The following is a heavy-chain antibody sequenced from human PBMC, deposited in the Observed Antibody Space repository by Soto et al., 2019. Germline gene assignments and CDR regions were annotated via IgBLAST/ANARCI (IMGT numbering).Heavy chain of an antibody. J-gene: IGHJ5*02. CDR2: ISAYNGNT. Sequence: ASVKVSCKASGYTFSSYGISWVRQAPGQGLEWMGWISAYNGNTNYAQKLQGRVTMTTDTSTSTAYMELRSLRSDDTAVYYCARDHYYDSSGQGYNWFDPWGQGTLVTVSS. CDR1: GYTFSSYG. CDR3: ARDHYYDSSGQGYNWFDP. D-gene: IGHD3-22*01. V-gene: IGHV1-18*01.